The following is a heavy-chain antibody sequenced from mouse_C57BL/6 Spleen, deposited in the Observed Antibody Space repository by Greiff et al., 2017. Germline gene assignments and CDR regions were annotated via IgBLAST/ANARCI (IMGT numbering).Heavy chain of an antibody. Sequence: VQLQQSGAELVRPGTSVKVSCKASGYAFTNYLIEWVKQRPGQGLEWIGVINPGSGGTNYNEKFKGKATLTSDKSSSTAYMQLSSLTSEDSAVYFCARHDPYAMDYWGQGTSVTVSS. V-gene: IGHV1-54*01. CDR3: ARHDPYAMDY. CDR2: INPGSGGT. J-gene: IGHJ4*01. CDR1: GYAFTNYL. D-gene: IGHD2-3*01.